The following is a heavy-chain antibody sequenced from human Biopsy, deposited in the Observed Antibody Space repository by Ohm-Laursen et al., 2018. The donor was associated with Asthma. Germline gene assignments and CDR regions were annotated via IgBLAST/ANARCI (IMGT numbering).Heavy chain of an antibody. Sequence: SLRLSCSASGFTVSKDHMFWVRQAPGKGLEWVSVIYNGGKSHTADSVGGRFTISRNFSKNTVHLQMHSLRVEDTAVYYCARGDCSGWSHYDFDYWGQGTLVTVSS. V-gene: IGHV3-53*01. CDR1: GFTVSKDH. CDR2: IYNGGKS. CDR3: ARGDCSGWSHYDFDY. J-gene: IGHJ4*02. D-gene: IGHD2-15*01.